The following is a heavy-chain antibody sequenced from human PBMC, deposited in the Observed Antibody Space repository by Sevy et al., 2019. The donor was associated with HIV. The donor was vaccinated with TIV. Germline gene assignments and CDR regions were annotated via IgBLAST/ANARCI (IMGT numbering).Heavy chain of an antibody. V-gene: IGHV3-23*01. CDR1: GFTFRSYA. CDR2: ISGPGALT. D-gene: IGHD2-21*01. Sequence: GGSLRLSCAVSGFTFRSYAMSWVRQAPGKGLEWVSSISGPGALTYYAESVKGRFTISRDNSKNTLFLQMNSLRAEDTAVYYCAKESLDGYYWGQGTLVTVSS. J-gene: IGHJ4*02. CDR3: AKESLDGYY.